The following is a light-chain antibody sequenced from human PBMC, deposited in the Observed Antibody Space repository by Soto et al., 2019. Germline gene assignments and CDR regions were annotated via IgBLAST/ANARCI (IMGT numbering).Light chain of an antibody. Sequence: QSVLTQPASVSGSPGQSITISCTGTSSDIGGYNFVSWYHQHPGKAPKLMIYEVSNRPSGVSDRFSGSKSGNTASMTICGLQAEDEADYFCISFRSGITLFGTGTKLTVL. CDR3: ISFRSGITL. CDR1: SSDIGGYNF. V-gene: IGLV2-14*01. CDR2: EVS. J-gene: IGLJ1*01.